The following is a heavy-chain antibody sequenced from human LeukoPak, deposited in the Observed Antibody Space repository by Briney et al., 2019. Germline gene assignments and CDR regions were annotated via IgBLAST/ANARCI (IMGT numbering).Heavy chain of an antibody. CDR1: GYSISSGYY. J-gene: IGHJ3*02. D-gene: IGHD3-10*01. V-gene: IGHV4-38-2*01. CDR2: IYHSGST. CDR3: ARPKRGFRAFDI. Sequence: SETLSLTCAVSGYSISSGYYWGWIRQPPGKGLEWIGSIYHSGSTYYNPSLRSRVTISVDTSKNQFSLKLSSVTAADTAVYYCARPKRGFRAFDIWGQGTMVTVSS.